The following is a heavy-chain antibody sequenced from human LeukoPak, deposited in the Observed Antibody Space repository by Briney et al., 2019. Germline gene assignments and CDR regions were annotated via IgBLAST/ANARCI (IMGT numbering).Heavy chain of an antibody. CDR2: INPNSGGT. Sequence: ASVKVSCKASGYTFTSYDINWVRQATGQGLEWMGWINPNSGGTNYAQKFQGRVTMTRDTSISTAYMELSRLRSDDTAVYYCARDQRGYVWGSYRYPYYWGQGTLVTVSS. CDR3: ARDQRGYVWGSYRYPYY. CDR1: GYTFTSYD. D-gene: IGHD3-16*02. J-gene: IGHJ4*02. V-gene: IGHV1-2*02.